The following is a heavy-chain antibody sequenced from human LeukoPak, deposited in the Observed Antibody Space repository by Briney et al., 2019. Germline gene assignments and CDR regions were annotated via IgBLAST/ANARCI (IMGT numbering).Heavy chain of an antibody. CDR3: ARERPTTYCGGDCYFYMDV. V-gene: IGHV1-2*02. CDR2: INPNSGGT. D-gene: IGHD2-21*01. J-gene: IGHJ6*03. CDR1: GYTFTDYN. Sequence: ASVKVSCKTSGYTFTDYNLHWVRQAPGQRLEWMGWINPNSGGTNYAQKFQGRVTMTRDTSISTAYMELSRLRSDDTAVYYCARERPTTYCGGDCYFYMDVWGKGTTVTVSS.